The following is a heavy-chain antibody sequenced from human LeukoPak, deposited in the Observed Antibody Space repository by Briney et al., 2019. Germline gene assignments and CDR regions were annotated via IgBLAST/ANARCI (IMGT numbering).Heavy chain of an antibody. CDR2: ISYSKSA. J-gene: IGHJ5*02. V-gene: IGHV4-39*07. D-gene: IGHD3-16*02. Sequence: SETLSLTCTVSGASITSNTYFWDWIRQPPGKGLEWIGTISYSKSAYYNTSLKSRVTISVDTSKNQFSLKLSSVTAADTAVYYCAREGDYVWGSYRANWFDPWGQGTLVTVSS. CDR1: GASITSNTYF. CDR3: AREGDYVWGSYRANWFDP.